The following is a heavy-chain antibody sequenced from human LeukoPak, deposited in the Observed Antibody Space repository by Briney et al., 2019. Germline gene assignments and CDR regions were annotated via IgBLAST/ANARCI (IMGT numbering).Heavy chain of an antibody. D-gene: IGHD5-12*01. Sequence: ASVKVSCKASGYTFTGYYMHWVRQAPGQGLEWMGWINPNSGGTNYAQKFQGRVTMTRDTSISTAYMELSRLRSDDTAVYYCARGYSGYDPGPYNWFDPWGQGTLVTVSP. J-gene: IGHJ5*02. V-gene: IGHV1-2*02. CDR1: GYTFTGYY. CDR2: INPNSGGT. CDR3: ARGYSGYDPGPYNWFDP.